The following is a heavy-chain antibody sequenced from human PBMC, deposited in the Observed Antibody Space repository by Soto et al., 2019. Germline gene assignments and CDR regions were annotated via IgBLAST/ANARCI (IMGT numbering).Heavy chain of an antibody. D-gene: IGHD2-2*01. V-gene: IGHV1-2*02. CDR2: INPNSGGT. J-gene: IGHJ6*02. Sequence: ASVKVSCKASGYTFTGYYMHWVRQAPGQGLEWMGWINPNSGGTNYAQKFQGRVTMTRDTSISTAYMELSRLRSDDTAVYYCARERQNIVVVPVYYGMDVWGQGTTVTVSS. CDR1: GYTFTGYY. CDR3: ARERQNIVVVPVYYGMDV.